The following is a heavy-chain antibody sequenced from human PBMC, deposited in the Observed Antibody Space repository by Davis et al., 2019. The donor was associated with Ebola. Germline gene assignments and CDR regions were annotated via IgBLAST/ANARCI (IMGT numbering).Heavy chain of an antibody. D-gene: IGHD3-22*01. CDR2: ISGSGSVI. Sequence: GGSLRLSCAVSGFTLSRYSMNWVRQAPGKGLEWNSYISGSGSVIYYADSVKGRFTISRDNAKNSLYLQMNSLRDEDTSVYYCARDGGDSSGSHNAFDIWGQGTMVTVSS. CDR1: GFTLSRYS. CDR3: ARDGGDSSGSHNAFDI. J-gene: IGHJ3*02. V-gene: IGHV3-48*02.